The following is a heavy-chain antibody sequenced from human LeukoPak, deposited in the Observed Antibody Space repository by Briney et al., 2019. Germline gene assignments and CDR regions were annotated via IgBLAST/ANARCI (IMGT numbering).Heavy chain of an antibody. J-gene: IGHJ4*02. V-gene: IGHV4-59*01. CDR1: GGSISSYY. CDR3: ARGYLNWNPFDY. Sequence: SETLSLTCTVSGGSISSYYWSWIRQPPGKGLEWIGYIYYSGSTNYNPSLKSRVTISVDTSKNQFSLKLSSVTAADTAVYYCARGYLNWNPFDYWGQGTLATVSS. D-gene: IGHD1-20*01. CDR2: IYYSGST.